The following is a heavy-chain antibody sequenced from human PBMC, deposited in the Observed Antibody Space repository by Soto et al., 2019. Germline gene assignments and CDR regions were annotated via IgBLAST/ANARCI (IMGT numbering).Heavy chain of an antibody. CDR2: ISSSSSYI. Sequence: KPGGSLRLSCAASGFTFSSYSMNWVRQAPGKGLEWVSSISSSSSYIYYADSVKGRFTISRDNAKNSLYLQMNSLRAEDTAVYYCAREALYTMIVAWRERYFDYWGQGTLVTVSS. V-gene: IGHV3-21*01. D-gene: IGHD3-22*01. CDR1: GFTFSSYS. CDR3: AREALYTMIVAWRERYFDY. J-gene: IGHJ4*02.